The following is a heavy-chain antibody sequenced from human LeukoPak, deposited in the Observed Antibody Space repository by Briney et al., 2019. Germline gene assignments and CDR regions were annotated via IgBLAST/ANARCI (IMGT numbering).Heavy chain of an antibody. J-gene: IGHJ4*02. V-gene: IGHV3-11*04. Sequence: GGSLRLSCAASGFTFSDYYMSWIRQAPGRGLEWVSFIDRSGNSIFYADSVKGRFTISRDNAKNSLYLQMNSLRAEDTAVYYCARDSDSSGYETDYWGQGTLVTVSS. D-gene: IGHD3-22*01. CDR1: GFTFSDYY. CDR2: IDRSGNSI. CDR3: ARDSDSSGYETDY.